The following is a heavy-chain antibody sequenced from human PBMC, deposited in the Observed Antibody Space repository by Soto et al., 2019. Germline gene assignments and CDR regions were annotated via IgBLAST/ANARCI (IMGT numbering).Heavy chain of an antibody. CDR2: ISAYNGNT. V-gene: IGHV1-18*04. D-gene: IGHD5-18*01. J-gene: IGHJ5*02. Sequence: QVQLVQSGAEVKKPGASVKVSCKASGYTFTSYGISWVRQAPGQGLEWMGWISAYNGNTNYAQKLKGRVTMTTDTSTSTAYMELRSMRSDDTAVYYCAREKRRGYSYGYVHWFDPWGQGTLVTVSS. CDR3: AREKRRGYSYGYVHWFDP. CDR1: GYTFTSYG.